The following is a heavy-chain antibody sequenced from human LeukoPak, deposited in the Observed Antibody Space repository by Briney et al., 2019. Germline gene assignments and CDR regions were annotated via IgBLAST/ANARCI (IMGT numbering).Heavy chain of an antibody. V-gene: IGHV3-64*01. D-gene: IGHD7-27*01. CDR3: ARGWGARGFDF. CDR2: ISGDGGTI. J-gene: IGHJ4*02. Sequence: GGSLRLSCAASGFTFSGYAMQWVRQAPEERPEYVAGISGDGGTIYYANSVKGRFTISRDNSKNTLYLQMGSLRVEDTAVYYCARGWGARGFDFWGQGTLVTVSS. CDR1: GFTFSGYA.